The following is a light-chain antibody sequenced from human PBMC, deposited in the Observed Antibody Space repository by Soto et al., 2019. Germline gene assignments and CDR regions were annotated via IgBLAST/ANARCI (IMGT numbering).Light chain of an antibody. Sequence: QSVLTQPASVSGSPGQSSTISCTGTSSDVGGYNHVSWFQQHPGKAHKLMLYNVSDRPSGVSDRFSGSKSGNTASLTISGLQAEDEADDYCCSYTDSGTYVFGTGTKLTVL. V-gene: IGLV2-14*01. J-gene: IGLJ1*01. CDR1: SSDVGGYNH. CDR3: CSYTDSGTYV. CDR2: NVS.